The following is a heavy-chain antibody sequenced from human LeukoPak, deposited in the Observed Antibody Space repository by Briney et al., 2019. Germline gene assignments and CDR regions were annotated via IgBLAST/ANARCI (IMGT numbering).Heavy chain of an antibody. V-gene: IGHV3-30*04. CDR1: GFTFSSYA. CDR3: ARDAGYQPYYYMDV. J-gene: IGHJ6*03. Sequence: PGRSLRLSCAASGFTFSSYAMHWVRQAPGKGLQWVAVISYDGSNKYYADSVKGRFTISRDNSKNTLYLQMNSLRAEDTAVYYCARDAGYQPYYYMDVWGKVTTVTVSS. D-gene: IGHD2-2*01. CDR2: ISYDGSNK.